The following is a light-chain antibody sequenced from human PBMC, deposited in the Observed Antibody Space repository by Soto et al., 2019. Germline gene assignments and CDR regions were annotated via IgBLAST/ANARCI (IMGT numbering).Light chain of an antibody. Sequence: DIQMTQSPSTLSASVGERVTITCRASQSISSWLAWYQQKPGKAPKLLIYKASSLESGVPSRFSGSGSGTEFTLTISSLQPDDFAIYYCQQYNSYPLTFGGGTKVDIK. CDR3: QQYNSYPLT. J-gene: IGKJ4*01. V-gene: IGKV1-5*03. CDR1: QSISSW. CDR2: KAS.